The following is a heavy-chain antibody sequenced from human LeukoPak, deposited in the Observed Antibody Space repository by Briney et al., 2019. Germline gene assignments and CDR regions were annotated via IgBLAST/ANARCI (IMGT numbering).Heavy chain of an antibody. CDR3: ARLVYGDSFRAFDI. CDR1: GGSISSYY. CDR2: IYYSGST. D-gene: IGHD4-17*01. J-gene: IGHJ3*02. V-gene: IGHV4-59*01. Sequence: SETLSLTCTVSGGSISSYYWSWIRQPPGRGLEWIGYIYYSGSTNYNPSLKSRVTISVDTSKNQFSLKLSSVTAADTAVYYCARLVYGDSFRAFDIWGQGTMVTVSS.